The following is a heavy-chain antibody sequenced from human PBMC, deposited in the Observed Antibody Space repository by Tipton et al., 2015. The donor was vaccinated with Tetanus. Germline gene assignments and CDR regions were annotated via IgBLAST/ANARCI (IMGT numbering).Heavy chain of an antibody. Sequence: WVRQPPGEGLEWIGSISSSGRTYYNPSLKSRVTMSVDTSKKHFSLRLGSAIAADTAVYYCARLREVVSRSGWALDYWGQGALVTVSS. CDR2: ISSSGRT. CDR3: ARLREVVSRSGWALDY. V-gene: IGHV4-39*02. D-gene: IGHD5/OR15-5a*01. J-gene: IGHJ4*02.